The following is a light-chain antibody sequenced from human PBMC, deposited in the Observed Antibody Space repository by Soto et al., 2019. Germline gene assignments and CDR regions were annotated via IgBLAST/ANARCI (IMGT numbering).Light chain of an antibody. CDR2: DTN. V-gene: IGLV7-46*01. J-gene: IGLJ3*02. CDR1: TGAVTSGHY. Sequence: QAVVTQEPSLTVSPGGTVTLTCDSSTGAVTSGHYPYWFQQKPGQAPRTLIYDTNNKHSWTPARFSGSLLGGKAALILSGAQPEDEAEYYCLLFYSGPRVFGGGTKLTVL. CDR3: LLFYSGPRV.